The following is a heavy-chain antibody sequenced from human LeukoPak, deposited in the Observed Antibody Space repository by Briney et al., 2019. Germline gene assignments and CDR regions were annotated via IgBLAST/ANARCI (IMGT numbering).Heavy chain of an antibody. CDR3: ARDREYYDFWSGYSLFWFDP. J-gene: IGHJ5*02. CDR1: GYTFTGYY. CDR2: XNPNSGGT. Sequence: AXVKVSCKASGYTFTGYYMHWVRQAPGQGLEWMGWXNPNSGGTNYAQKFQGWVTMTRDTSISTAYMELSRLRSDDTAVYYCARDREYYDFWSGYSLFWFDPWGQGTLVTVSS. D-gene: IGHD3-3*01. V-gene: IGHV1-2*04.